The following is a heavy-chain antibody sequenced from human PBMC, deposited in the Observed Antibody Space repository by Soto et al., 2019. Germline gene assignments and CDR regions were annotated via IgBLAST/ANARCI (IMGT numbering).Heavy chain of an antibody. CDR1: GYTFTSYY. CDR2: INPRGGST. Sequence: QVQLVQSGAEVKKPGASVKVSCKASGYTFTSYYMHWVRQAPGQGLEWMGIINPRGGSTSYAQKFQGRVTMTRDTSTSTVYMELSSLRSEDTAVYYCARACDKSEVVVAAKNWFDPWGQGTLVTVSS. V-gene: IGHV1-46*03. D-gene: IGHD2-15*01. J-gene: IGHJ5*02. CDR3: ARACDKSEVVVAAKNWFDP.